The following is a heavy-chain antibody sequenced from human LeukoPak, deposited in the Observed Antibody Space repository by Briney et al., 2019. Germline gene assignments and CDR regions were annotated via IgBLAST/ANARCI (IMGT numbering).Heavy chain of an antibody. V-gene: IGHV3-7*01. J-gene: IGHJ6*04. CDR1: GFAFSSYW. D-gene: IGHD3-10*02. CDR3: AELGITMIGGV. Sequence: PGGSLRLSCAASGFAFSSYWMSWVRQAPGKGLEWVANIKQDGSEKYYVDSVKGRFTISRDNAKNSLYLQMNSLRAEDTAVYYCAELGITMIGGVWGKGTTVTISS. CDR2: IKQDGSEK.